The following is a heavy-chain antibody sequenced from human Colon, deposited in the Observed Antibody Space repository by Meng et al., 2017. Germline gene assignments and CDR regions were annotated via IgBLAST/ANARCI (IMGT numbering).Heavy chain of an antibody. CDR1: GYTFTSYG. Sequence: ASVKVSCKASGYTFTSYGISWVRQAPGQGREGMGWISAYNGNTNYAQKRQGRVTMTTDTSTSTAYMELRSLRSDDTAVYYCARDAYYGSGSYSVLYYYYGMDVWGQGTTVTVSS. D-gene: IGHD3-10*01. CDR2: ISAYNGNT. J-gene: IGHJ6*02. V-gene: IGHV1-18*01. CDR3: ARDAYYGSGSYSVLYYYYGMDV.